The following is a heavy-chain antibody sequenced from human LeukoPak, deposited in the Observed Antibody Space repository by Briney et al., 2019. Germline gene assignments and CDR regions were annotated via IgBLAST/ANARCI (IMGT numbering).Heavy chain of an antibody. CDR1: GFTFDDYG. CDR2: INWNGGST. J-gene: IGHJ4*02. V-gene: IGHV3-20*04. Sequence: GGSLRLSCAASGFTFDDYGMSWVRQAPGKGLEWVSGINWNGGSTGYADSVKGRFTISRDNSKNTLYLQMNSLRAEDTAVYYCAKDLRVGIVVVPAAPPTDWGQGTLVTVSS. CDR3: AKDLRVGIVVVPAAPPTD. D-gene: IGHD2-2*01.